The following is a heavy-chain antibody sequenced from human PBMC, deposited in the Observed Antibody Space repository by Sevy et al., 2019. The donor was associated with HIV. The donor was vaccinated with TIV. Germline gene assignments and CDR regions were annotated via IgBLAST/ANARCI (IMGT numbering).Heavy chain of an antibody. CDR2: LWRDGSNK. D-gene: IGHD3-22*01. CDR1: GFTFSNYG. CDR3: AKGDSSGYYQGGIDY. V-gene: IGHV3-33*08. J-gene: IGHJ4*02. Sequence: GGSLRLSCAASGFTFSNYGMHWVRQAPGKGLEWVAGLWRDGSNKNYVDSVKGRFTISRDNSKNTLYLQMNSLRPEDTAVYYCAKGDSSGYYQGGIDYWGQGTLVTVSS.